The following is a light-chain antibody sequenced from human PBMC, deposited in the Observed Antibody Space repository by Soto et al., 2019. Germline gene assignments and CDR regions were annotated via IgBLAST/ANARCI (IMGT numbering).Light chain of an antibody. Sequence: QSALTQPASVSGSPGQSITISCTGTSSDVGGYNYVSWYQLHPGKAPKLMIYDVSNRPSGVSNRFSGSKSGNAASLTISGLQAEDEADYYCSSYIRSSTVGYVFGTGTKLTVL. V-gene: IGLV2-14*01. CDR1: SSDVGGYNY. CDR3: SSYIRSSTVGYV. J-gene: IGLJ1*01. CDR2: DVS.